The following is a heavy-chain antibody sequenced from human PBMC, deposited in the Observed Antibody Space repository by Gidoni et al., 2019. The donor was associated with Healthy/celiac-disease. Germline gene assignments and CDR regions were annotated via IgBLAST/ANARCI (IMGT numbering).Heavy chain of an antibody. J-gene: IGHJ4*02. Sequence: QVQLVQSGAEVTKPVSSVKVSCNASGGTFSSYAISWVRQAPGQGLEWMGGIIPIFGTANYAQKFQGRVTITADESTSTAYMELSSLRSEDTAVYYCARAPIAAPSYYFDYWGQGTLVTVSS. CDR3: ARAPIAAPSYYFDY. CDR1: GGTFSSYA. V-gene: IGHV1-69*01. CDR2: IIPIFGTA. D-gene: IGHD6-13*01.